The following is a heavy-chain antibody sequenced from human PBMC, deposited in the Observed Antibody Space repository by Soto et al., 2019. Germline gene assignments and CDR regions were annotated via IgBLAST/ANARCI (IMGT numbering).Heavy chain of an antibody. D-gene: IGHD5-12*01. CDR1: GGAFTNDI. CDR2: IIPLLDIT. J-gene: IGHJ4*02. CDR3: ARDSPIGSAFSGYDAIDY. Sequence: QVQLVQSGAEVKKPGSSVKVSCKASGGAFTNDIITWVRQAPGQGLEWVGRIIPLLDITNYAQKFQGRVTITAXKXTXTXXMELNSLISEDTAVYYCARDSPIGSAFSGYDAIDYWGQGTLVTVSS. V-gene: IGHV1-69*08.